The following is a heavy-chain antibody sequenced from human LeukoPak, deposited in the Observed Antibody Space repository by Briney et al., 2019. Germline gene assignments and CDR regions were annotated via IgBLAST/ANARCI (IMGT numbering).Heavy chain of an antibody. CDR2: INHSGST. D-gene: IGHD2-2*01. Sequence: SETLSLTCAVYGGSFSGYYWSWIRQPPGKGLEWIGEINHSGSTNYNPSLKSRVTISVDTSKNQFSLKLSSVTAADTAVYYCARYCSSTSCILRGFDYWGQGTLVTVSS. V-gene: IGHV4-34*01. CDR3: ARYCSSTSCILRGFDY. CDR1: GGSFSGYY. J-gene: IGHJ4*02.